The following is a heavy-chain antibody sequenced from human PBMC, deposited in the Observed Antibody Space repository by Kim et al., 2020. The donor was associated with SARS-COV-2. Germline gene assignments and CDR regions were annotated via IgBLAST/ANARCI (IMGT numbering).Heavy chain of an antibody. CDR1: GGSITTHY. D-gene: IGHD2-2*01. Sequence: SETLSLTCTVSGGSITTHYWTWIRQPAGKRLEWIGRIYRSGSPNYNPSLGSRVSMSVDTSKNQFSLKLTSVTAADTAVYYCAREAELVPAPMDVWGKGTT. CDR3: AREAELVPAPMDV. J-gene: IGHJ6*03. CDR2: IYRSGSP. V-gene: IGHV4-4*07.